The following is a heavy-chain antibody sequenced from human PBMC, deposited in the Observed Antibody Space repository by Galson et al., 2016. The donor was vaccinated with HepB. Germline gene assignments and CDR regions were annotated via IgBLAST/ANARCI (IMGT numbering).Heavy chain of an antibody. J-gene: IGHJ6*02. CDR1: GGSFSGYY. CDR3: ARARVDHGDYASYYGMDV. V-gene: IGHV4-34*01. D-gene: IGHD4-17*01. CDR2: IYHSGTT. Sequence: SETLSLTCAVYGGSFSGYYWSWIRQPPGKGLEWIGEIYHSGTTNYTPSLRSRVTISVDKSNNQFSLKLSSVTAADTAIYYCARARVDHGDYASYYGMDVWGQGTTVTVSS.